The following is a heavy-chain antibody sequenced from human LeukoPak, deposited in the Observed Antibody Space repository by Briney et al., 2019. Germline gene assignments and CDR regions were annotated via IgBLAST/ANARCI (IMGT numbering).Heavy chain of an antibody. CDR3: ARGTKPHFIPPYSSSWYYFDY. CDR2: IIPIFGTA. D-gene: IGHD6-13*01. J-gene: IGHJ4*02. V-gene: IGHV1-69*05. Sequence: SVKVSCKASGGTFSSYAISWVRQAPGQGLEWMGGIIPIFGTANYAQKFQGRVTITTDESTSTAYMELSSLRSEDTAVYYCARGTKPHFIPPYSSSWYYFDYWGQGTLVTVSS. CDR1: GGTFSSYA.